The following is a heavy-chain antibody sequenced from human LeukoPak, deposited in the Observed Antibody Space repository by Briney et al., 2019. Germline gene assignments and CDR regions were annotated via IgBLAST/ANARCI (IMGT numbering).Heavy chain of an antibody. Sequence: GGSLRLSCAASGFTFSGYNMNWVRQAPGKGLEWVSSISSSSSYIYYADSVKGRFTISRDNAKNSLYLQMNSLRAEDTAVYYCASSSERDYDFWSGYPLGYWGQGTLPPSPQ. CDR2: ISSSSSYI. J-gene: IGHJ4*02. CDR1: GFTFSGYN. V-gene: IGHV3-21*01. D-gene: IGHD3-3*01. CDR3: ASSSERDYDFWSGYPLGY.